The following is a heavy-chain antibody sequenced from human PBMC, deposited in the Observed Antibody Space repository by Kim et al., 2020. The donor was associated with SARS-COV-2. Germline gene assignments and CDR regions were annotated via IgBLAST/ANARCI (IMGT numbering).Heavy chain of an antibody. Sequence: SETLSLTCTVSADSISNYYWSWIRQPPGKGLEWIAYIHSNGGTNYNPSLKSRVTISGDSSKKQFSLKLTSVTAADTAVYYCARSEYDDNKGLSAFHVWGQGTMVTVSS. CDR1: ADSISNYY. J-gene: IGHJ3*01. CDR2: IHSNGGT. V-gene: IGHV4-59*13. D-gene: IGHD3-16*01. CDR3: ARSEYDDNKGLSAFHV.